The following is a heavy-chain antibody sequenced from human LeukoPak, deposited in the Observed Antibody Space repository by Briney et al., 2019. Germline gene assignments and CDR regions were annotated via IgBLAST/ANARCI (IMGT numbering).Heavy chain of an antibody. D-gene: IGHD5-18*01. Sequence: GASVKVSCKASGYTFTSYGISWVRQAPGQGLEWMGWISAYNGNTNYAQKLQGRVTMTTDTSTSTAYMELSSLRSEDTAVYYCARGKSKIQLYRLYDYWGQGTLVTVSS. CDR1: GYTFTSYG. V-gene: IGHV1-18*01. J-gene: IGHJ4*02. CDR3: ARGKSKIQLYRLYDY. CDR2: ISAYNGNT.